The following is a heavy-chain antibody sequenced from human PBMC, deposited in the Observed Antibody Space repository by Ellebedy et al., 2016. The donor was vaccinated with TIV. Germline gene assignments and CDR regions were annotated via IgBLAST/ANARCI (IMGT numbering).Heavy chain of an antibody. D-gene: IGHD6-13*01. J-gene: IGHJ5*02. V-gene: IGHV3-64D*09. Sequence: GESLKISCSVSGFTFSSYAMHWVRQAPGKGLQYVSAISSNGDTTDYADSVEGRFTISRDNSKNTLYLQMRSLRPEDTAVYYCVKAWHSSSWYSNWFDPWGQGTLVIVSS. CDR3: VKAWHSSSWYSNWFDP. CDR2: ISSNGDTT. CDR1: GFTFSSYA.